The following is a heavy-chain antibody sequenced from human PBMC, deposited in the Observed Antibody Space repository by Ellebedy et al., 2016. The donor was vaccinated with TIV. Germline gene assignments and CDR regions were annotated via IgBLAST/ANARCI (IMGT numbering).Heavy chain of an antibody. CDR2: ISYDGSNK. Sequence: GGSLRLXCAASGFTFSSYGMHWVRQAPGKGLEWVAVISYDGSNKYYADSVKGRFTISRDNSKNTLYLQMNSLRAEDTAVYYCAKDTTGIAVAADYWGQGTLVTVSS. D-gene: IGHD6-19*01. V-gene: IGHV3-30*18. CDR3: AKDTTGIAVAADY. CDR1: GFTFSSYG. J-gene: IGHJ4*02.